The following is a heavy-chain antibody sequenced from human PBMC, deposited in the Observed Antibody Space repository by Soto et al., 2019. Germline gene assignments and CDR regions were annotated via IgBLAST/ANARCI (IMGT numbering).Heavy chain of an antibody. CDR3: ARAAMVDYYYYYGMDV. CDR2: ISSSSSTI. D-gene: IGHD5-18*01. CDR1: GFTFSSYS. J-gene: IGHJ6*02. V-gene: IGHV3-48*02. Sequence: GSLRLSCAASGFTFSSYSMNWVRQAPGKGLEWVSYISSSSSTIYYADSVKGRFTISRDNAKNSLYLQMNSLRDEDTAVYYCARAAMVDYYYYYGMDVWGQGTTVTVSS.